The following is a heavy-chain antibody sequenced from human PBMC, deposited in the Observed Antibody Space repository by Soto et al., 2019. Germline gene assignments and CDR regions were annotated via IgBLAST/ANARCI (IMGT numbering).Heavy chain of an antibody. V-gene: IGHV1-2*02. D-gene: IGHD5-18*01. CDR3: ARADIYSYGPDY. CDR1: GYTFTGYY. Sequence: WASVKVSCKASGYTFTGYYMHWVRQAPGQGLEWMGWINPNSGGTNYAQKFQGRVTMTRDTSISTAYMELSRLRSDDTAVYYCARADIYSYGPDYWGQGTLVTVSS. J-gene: IGHJ4*02. CDR2: INPNSGGT.